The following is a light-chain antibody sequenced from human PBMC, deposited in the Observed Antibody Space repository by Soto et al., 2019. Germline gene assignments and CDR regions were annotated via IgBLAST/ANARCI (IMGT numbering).Light chain of an antibody. CDR2: GAS. Sequence: EIVLTQSPGTLSLSPGERATLSCRASQSLTKNYFAWYQQKPGRALRLLIDGASTRATGIPDRFSVSGSGTDFTLTISRMEPEDVAVYYCQQYEAVVTFGQGTKVDIK. CDR3: QQYEAVVT. CDR1: QSLTKNY. J-gene: IGKJ1*01. V-gene: IGKV3-20*01.